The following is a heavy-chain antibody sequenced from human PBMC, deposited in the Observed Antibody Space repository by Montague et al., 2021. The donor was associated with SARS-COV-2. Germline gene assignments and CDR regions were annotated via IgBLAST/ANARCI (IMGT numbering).Heavy chain of an antibody. Sequence: SETLSLTCTVSGGSISNYYWSWIRQPPGKGLEWVGYIYYSGSTYYNPSLKSRVTISVDTSKNQFSLKLSSVTAADTAVYYCARDTGISGAFDIWGQGTMVTVSS. CDR2: IYYSGST. D-gene: IGHD2-15*01. V-gene: IGHV4-59*12. CDR3: ARDTGISGAFDI. J-gene: IGHJ3*02. CDR1: GGSISNYY.